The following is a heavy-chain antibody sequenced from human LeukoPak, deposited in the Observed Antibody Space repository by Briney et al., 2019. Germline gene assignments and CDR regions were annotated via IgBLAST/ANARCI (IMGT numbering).Heavy chain of an antibody. D-gene: IGHD3-10*01. Sequence: GGSLRLSCAASGFTFGVYGMHWVRQAPGKGLEWVGVIGHDGKYLKYVDSVRGRFTMSRDNSRNTLDLQMNGLRLEDTALCYCARDFGVVRYFDYCGQGTLVTVSS. CDR1: GFTFGVYG. CDR3: ARDFGVVRYFDY. J-gene: IGHJ4*02. V-gene: IGHV3-33*01. CDR2: IGHDGKYL.